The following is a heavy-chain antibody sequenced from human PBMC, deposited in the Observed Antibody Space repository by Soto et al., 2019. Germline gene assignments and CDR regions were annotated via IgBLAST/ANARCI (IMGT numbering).Heavy chain of an antibody. D-gene: IGHD4-4*01. CDR3: ARSDYSNYPEDYYYYYGMDV. CDR2: IDPSDSYT. J-gene: IGHJ6*02. Sequence: PGESLKLSCKGSGYSFTSYWISWVRQMPGKGLEWMGRIDPSDSYTNYSPSFQGHVTISADKSISTAYLQWSSLKASDTAMYYCARSDYSNYPEDYYYYYGMDVWGQGTTGTVSS. V-gene: IGHV5-10-1*01. CDR1: GYSFTSYW.